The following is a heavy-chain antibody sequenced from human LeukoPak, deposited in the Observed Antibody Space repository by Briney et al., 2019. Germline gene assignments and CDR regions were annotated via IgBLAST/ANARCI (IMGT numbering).Heavy chain of an antibody. CDR2: ISYDGSNK. Sequence: PGGSLRLSCAASGFTFSSYGMHRVRQAPGKGLEWVAVISYDGSNKYYADSVKGRFTISRDNSKNTLYLQMNSLRAEDAAVYYCAKSFRSTSLDYWGQGTLVTVSS. D-gene: IGHD2-2*01. CDR3: AKSFRSTSLDY. J-gene: IGHJ4*02. V-gene: IGHV3-30*18. CDR1: GFTFSSYG.